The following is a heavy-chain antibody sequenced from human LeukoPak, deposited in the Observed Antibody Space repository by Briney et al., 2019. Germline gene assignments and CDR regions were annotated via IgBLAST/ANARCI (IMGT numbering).Heavy chain of an antibody. J-gene: IGHJ6*02. CDR2: MKEDGSEK. CDR1: GFTFSSYW. CDR3: ARDLGSRWRGSYSIGMDV. V-gene: IGHV3-7*05. D-gene: IGHD3-3*01. Sequence: GGSLRLSCAASGFTFSSYWINWVRQAPGKGLEWVANMKEDGSEKYNEDSVKGRFTISRDNAKKLMFLQMNSLRAEDTAVYYCARDLGSRWRGSYSIGMDVWGPGTTVTVSS.